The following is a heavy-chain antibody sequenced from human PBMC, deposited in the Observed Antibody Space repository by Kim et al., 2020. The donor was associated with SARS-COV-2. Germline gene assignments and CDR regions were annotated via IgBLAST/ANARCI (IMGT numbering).Heavy chain of an antibody. D-gene: IGHD6-19*01. J-gene: IGHJ4*02. CDR1: GYSLTNYA. CDR2: VNTNTGHP. CDR3: SRWAGSVPSQWLGPVDY. Sequence: ASVKVSCKASGYSLTNYAIKWVRQAPGQGLEWMGGVNTNTGHPTYAQGFTGRFVFSFDTSANKAYLQIFNLKSDDTAVYYCSRWAGSVPSQWLGPVDYWGQGTLVTVSS. V-gene: IGHV7-4-1*01.